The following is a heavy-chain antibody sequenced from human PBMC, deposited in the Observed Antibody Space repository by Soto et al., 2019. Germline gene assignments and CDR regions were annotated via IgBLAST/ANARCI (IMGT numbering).Heavy chain of an antibody. J-gene: IGHJ4*02. CDR2: ISVSGGST. CDR3: ARGQKSGLVPTYYFDY. V-gene: IGHV3-23*01. CDR1: GFTFSSYA. D-gene: IGHD6-19*01. Sequence: GGSLRLSCPASGFTFSSYAMSWVRQAPGKGLEWVSGISVSGGSTYYADSVKGRFTISRHNSKNTLYLQMNSLRAEDTAVYYCARGQKSGLVPTYYFDYWGQGTLVTVSS.